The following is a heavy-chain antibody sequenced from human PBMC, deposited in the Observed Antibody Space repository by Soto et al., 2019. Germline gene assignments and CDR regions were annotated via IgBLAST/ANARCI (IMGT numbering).Heavy chain of an antibody. J-gene: IGHJ3*02. V-gene: IGHV1-2*04. Sequence: ASVKGSCKASGYTFTGYYMHWVRQAPGQGLEWMGWINPNSGGTNYAQKFQGWVTMTRDTSISTAYMELSRLRSDDTAVYYCARLASRAPLAGDAFDIWGQGTMVTVSS. D-gene: IGHD3-3*02. CDR2: INPNSGGT. CDR3: ARLASRAPLAGDAFDI. CDR1: GYTFTGYY.